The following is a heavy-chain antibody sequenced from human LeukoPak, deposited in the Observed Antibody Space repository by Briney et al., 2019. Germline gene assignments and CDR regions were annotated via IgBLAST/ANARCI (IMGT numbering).Heavy chain of an antibody. CDR1: GNYW. CDR3: VSFYETY. D-gene: IGHD2/OR15-2a*01. CDR2: INSDGSWT. V-gene: IGHV3-74*01. J-gene: IGHJ4*02. Sequence: GGSLRLSCAASGNYWMHWVRQVPGKGLVWVSHINSDGSWTSYADSVKGRFTISKDNAKNTVYLQMNSLRAEDAAVYYCVSFYETYWGRGTLVTVSS.